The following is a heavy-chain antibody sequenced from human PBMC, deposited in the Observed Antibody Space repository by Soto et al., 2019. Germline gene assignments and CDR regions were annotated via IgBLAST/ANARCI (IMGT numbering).Heavy chain of an antibody. Sequence: GESLKISCKGSGYSFTSYWIAWVPQMPGKGLEWMGIIYPGDSDTRYCPFFEGKDTISADKSIGTAYLQWSSLKASDTARYFRAGSKVAARDDGMDVWGQGXTVTVSS. D-gene: IGHD2-15*01. CDR1: GYSFTSYW. CDR3: AGSKVAARDDGMDV. CDR2: IYPGDSDT. V-gene: IGHV5-51*01. J-gene: IGHJ6*02.